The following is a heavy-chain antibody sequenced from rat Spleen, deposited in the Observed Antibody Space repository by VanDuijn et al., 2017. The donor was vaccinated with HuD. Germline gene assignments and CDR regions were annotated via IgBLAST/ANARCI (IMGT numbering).Heavy chain of an antibody. Sequence: EVQLVESGGGLVQPGRSLKLSCAASGFTFNNYGMAWVRQAPTKGLEWVATISSDGGRNFYRDSVKGRFTISRDNAESTLYLQMNSLRSEDTATYYCARPTEGIAWFVYWGQGTLVTVSS. D-gene: IGHD1-11*01. J-gene: IGHJ3*01. CDR3: ARPTEGIAWFVY. CDR2: ISSDGGRN. CDR1: GFTFNNYG. V-gene: IGHV5-29*01.